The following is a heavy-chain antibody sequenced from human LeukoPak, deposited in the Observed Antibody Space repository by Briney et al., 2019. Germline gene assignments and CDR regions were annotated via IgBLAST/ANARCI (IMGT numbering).Heavy chain of an antibody. J-gene: IGHJ4*02. D-gene: IGHD6-19*01. CDR2: IYPGDSNI. CDR1: GYSFTSYW. Sequence: GESLKISCKGSGYSFTSYWIGWVRQMPGKGLEWMGIIYPGDSNIRHSPSFRGQVTISADRSTNTAYLQWSSLKASDTAIYYCARLRSNGWYYFDYWGQGTLVTVSS. CDR3: ARLRSNGWYYFDY. V-gene: IGHV5-51*01.